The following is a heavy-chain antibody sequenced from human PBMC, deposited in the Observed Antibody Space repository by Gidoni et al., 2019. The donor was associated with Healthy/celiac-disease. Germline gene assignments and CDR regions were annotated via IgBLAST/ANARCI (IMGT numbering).Heavy chain of an antibody. Sequence: EVQLVESGGGLVQPGGSLRLSCAASGFTFSSYEMNWVRQAPGKGLEWVSYISSSGSTIYYADSVKGRFTISRDNAKNSLYLQMNSLRAEDTAVYYCAGAEYCGGDCYFNDAFDIWGQGTMVTVSS. CDR2: ISSSGSTI. V-gene: IGHV3-48*03. J-gene: IGHJ3*02. D-gene: IGHD2-21*02. CDR3: AGAEYCGGDCYFNDAFDI. CDR1: GFTFSSYE.